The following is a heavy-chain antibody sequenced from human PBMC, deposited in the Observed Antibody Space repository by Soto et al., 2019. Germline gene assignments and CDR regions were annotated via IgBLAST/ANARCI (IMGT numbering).Heavy chain of an antibody. CDR3: ARAGPVSTVAPGGY. D-gene: IGHD6-19*01. CDR1: GGSISSSSYY. Sequence: PSETLSLTCSVSGGSISSSSYYWGWIRQPPGKGLEWIGSIYYSGSTYYNPSLKSRVTISVDTSKNQFSLKLSSVTAADTAAYLYARAGPVSTVAPGGYWGQGTLVTVSS. CDR2: IYYSGST. V-gene: IGHV4-39*01. J-gene: IGHJ4*02.